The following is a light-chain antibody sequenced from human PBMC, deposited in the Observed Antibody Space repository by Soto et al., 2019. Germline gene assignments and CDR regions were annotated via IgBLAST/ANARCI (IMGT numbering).Light chain of an antibody. CDR3: HQYYTCPRT. CDR2: GAS. J-gene: IGKJ1*01. CDR1: QTVTTD. Sequence: EIVMTQSPVTLSVSPGERATLSCRASQTVTTDLAWYQQKPGQAPRFVIHGASTRATDFPARFSGSGSGTEFTLTISSLQSEDIAVYYCHQYYTCPRTFGQGTKVEIK. V-gene: IGKV3-15*01.